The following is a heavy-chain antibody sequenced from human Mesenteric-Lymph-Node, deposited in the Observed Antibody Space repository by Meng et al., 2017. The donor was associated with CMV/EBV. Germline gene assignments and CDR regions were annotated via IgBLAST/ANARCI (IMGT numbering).Heavy chain of an antibody. J-gene: IGHJ4*02. Sequence: ASVKVSCKASGYTFTSYHMHWVRQAPGQGPEWMGIINPSGGTTSYAQEFQGRVTMTRDTSTSTVYMELSSLRSEDTAVYYCARGARKGYCSGSSCYSSSPFDYWGQGTLVTVSS. CDR2: INPSGGTT. D-gene: IGHD2-15*01. CDR3: ARGARKGYCSGSSCYSSSPFDY. CDR1: GYTFTSYH. V-gene: IGHV1-46*01.